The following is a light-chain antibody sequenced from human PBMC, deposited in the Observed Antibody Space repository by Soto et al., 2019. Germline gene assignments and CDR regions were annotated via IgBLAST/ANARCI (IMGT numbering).Light chain of an antibody. CDR2: EVT. V-gene: IGLV2-14*01. Sequence: QSALTQPASVSGSPGQSITISCTGTSSDIGAYDYVSWFQQHPDKAPKLMISEVTNRPSGVSDRFSGSKSGNAASLTISGLQAEDEAYYFCFPFTTAHTHIFGTGTKVTVL. CDR1: SSDIGAYDY. J-gene: IGLJ1*01. CDR3: FPFTTAHTHI.